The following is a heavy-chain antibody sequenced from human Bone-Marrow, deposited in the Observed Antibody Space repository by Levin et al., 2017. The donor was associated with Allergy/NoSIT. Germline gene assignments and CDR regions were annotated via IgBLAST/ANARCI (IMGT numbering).Heavy chain of an antibody. CDR1: GGSIRSGGYY. J-gene: IGHJ4*02. CDR2: IYDSGST. CDR3: ARIPDTTSEFDY. Sequence: SETLSLTCTVSGGSIRSGGYYWSWIRQHPGKGLEWIGYIYDSGSTSYNPSLESRVAISVDTSKNQFYPKLTSLTAADTAVYYCARIPDTTSEFDYWGQGTLVTVSS. D-gene: IGHD5-18*01. V-gene: IGHV4-31*03.